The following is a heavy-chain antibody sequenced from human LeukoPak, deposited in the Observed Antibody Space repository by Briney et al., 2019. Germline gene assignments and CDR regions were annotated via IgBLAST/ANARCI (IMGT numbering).Heavy chain of an antibody. Sequence: SETLSLTCAVYGGSFSGYYWSWIRQPPGKGLEWIGELNHSGSTNYNPSLKSRVTISVDTSKNQFSLKLSSVTAADTAVYYCARGPHGPDAFDIWGQGTMVTVSS. V-gene: IGHV4-34*01. CDR3: ARGPHGPDAFDI. CDR1: GGSFSGYY. J-gene: IGHJ3*02. CDR2: LNHSGST.